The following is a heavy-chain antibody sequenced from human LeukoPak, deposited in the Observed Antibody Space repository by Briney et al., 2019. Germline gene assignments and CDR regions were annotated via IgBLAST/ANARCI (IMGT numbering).Heavy chain of an antibody. CDR2: ISYDGSNK. CDR3: ARDLDSSGYYFSFLH. J-gene: IGHJ1*01. Sequence: GGSLRLSCAASGFTFSSYAMHWVRQAPGKGLEWVAVISYDGSNKYYADSVKGRFTISRDNSKNTLYLQMNSLRAEDTAVYYCARDLDSSGYYFSFLHWGQGTLVTVSS. D-gene: IGHD3-22*01. CDR1: GFTFSSYA. V-gene: IGHV3-30*04.